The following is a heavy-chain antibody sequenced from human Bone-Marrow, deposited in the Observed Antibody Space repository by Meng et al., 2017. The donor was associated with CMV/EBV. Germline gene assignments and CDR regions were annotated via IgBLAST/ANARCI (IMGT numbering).Heavy chain of an antibody. V-gene: IGHV3-48*03. CDR2: ITSSSSSI. D-gene: IGHD6-19*01. CDR3: VRSHGWTFDY. J-gene: IGHJ4*02. Sequence: GESLKISCTASGFTFSYYEINWVRQAPGKGLEWVSYITSSSSSISFADSVRGRFTISRDNDKNSLYLQMNSLRAEDTAVYYCVRSHGWTFDYWGQGTLVTVSS. CDR1: GFTFSYYE.